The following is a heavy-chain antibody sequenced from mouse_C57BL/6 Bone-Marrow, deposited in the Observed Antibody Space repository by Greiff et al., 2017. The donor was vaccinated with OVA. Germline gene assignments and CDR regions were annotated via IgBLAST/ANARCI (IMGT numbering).Heavy chain of an antibody. CDR1: GYTFTSYW. CDR3: AREDYAMDY. V-gene: IGHV1-55*01. Sequence: QVHVKQSGAELVKPGASVKMSCKASGYTFTSYWITWVKQRPGQGLEWIGDIYPGSGSTNYNEKFKSKATLTVDTSSSTAYMQLSSLTSEDSAVYYCAREDYAMDYWGQGTSVTVSS. CDR2: IYPGSGST. J-gene: IGHJ4*01.